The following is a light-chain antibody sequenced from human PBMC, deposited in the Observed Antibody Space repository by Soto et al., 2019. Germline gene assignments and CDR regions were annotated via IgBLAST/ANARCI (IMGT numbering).Light chain of an antibody. CDR3: QHYGNSPPSVT. J-gene: IGKJ3*01. Sequence: EIVLTQSPGTLSLSPGERATLSCRASQSVSNNYLAWYQQKPGQAHRLLIYGASNRATGIPDRFSGSGSGTDFTLTISRLDPEDLSVYYCQHYGNSPPSVTFGPGTKVDIK. CDR2: GAS. V-gene: IGKV3-20*01. CDR1: QSVSNNY.